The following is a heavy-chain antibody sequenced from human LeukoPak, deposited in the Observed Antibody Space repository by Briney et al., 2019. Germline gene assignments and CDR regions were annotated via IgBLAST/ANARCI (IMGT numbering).Heavy chain of an antibody. D-gene: IGHD2/OR15-2a*01. CDR3: AGSFQGHFDY. J-gene: IGHJ4*02. CDR2: IDTDGSDT. Sequence: TGGSLRLSCAASGFTFSRYWMHWVRQAPGKGLVWVSRIDTDGSDTSYADSVKGRFTISRDNAKNSLYLQMNSLRAEDTAVYCCAGSFQGHFDYWGQGTLVTVSS. CDR1: GFTFSRYW. V-gene: IGHV3-74*01.